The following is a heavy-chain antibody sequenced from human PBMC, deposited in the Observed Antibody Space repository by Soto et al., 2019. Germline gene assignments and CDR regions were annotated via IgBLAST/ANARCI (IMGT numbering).Heavy chain of an antibody. V-gene: IGHV4-31*03. Sequence: SETLSLTCTVSGGSISSGGYYWSWIRQHPGKGLEWIGYIYYSGSTYYNPSLKSRVTISVDTSKNQFSLKLSSVTAADTAVYYCARDRAAINCFDYWGQGTLVTVSS. D-gene: IGHD2-15*01. CDR3: ARDRAAINCFDY. CDR1: GGSISSGGYY. J-gene: IGHJ4*02. CDR2: IYYSGST.